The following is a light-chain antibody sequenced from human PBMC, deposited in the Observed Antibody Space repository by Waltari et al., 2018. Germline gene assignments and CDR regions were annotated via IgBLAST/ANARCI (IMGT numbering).Light chain of an antibody. J-gene: IGKJ5*01. CDR1: QSVAIN. V-gene: IGKV3-15*01. CDR3: QQYNKWPPIT. CDR2: GAY. Sequence: EIVMTQSPATLSVSPGESATLSYRASQSVAINLAWYQQKPGQAPRLLIYGAYTRATGIPGRFSGSGSGTEFTLTISSLQSEDFAVYYCQQYNKWPPITFGQGTRLELK.